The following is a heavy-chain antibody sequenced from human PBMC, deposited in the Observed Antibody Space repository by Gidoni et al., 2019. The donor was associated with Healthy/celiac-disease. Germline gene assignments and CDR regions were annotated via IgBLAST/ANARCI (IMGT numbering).Heavy chain of an antibody. J-gene: IGHJ5*02. Sequence: QVQLQQWGAGLLKPSETLSLTCAVYGGSFSGYYWSWIRQPPGKGLEWIGEINHSGSTNYNPSRKSRVTISVDTSKNQFSLKLSSVTAADTAVYYCARGWVDSNYVGWFDPWGQGTLVTVSS. CDR3: ARGWVDSNYVGWFDP. CDR2: INHSGST. V-gene: IGHV4-34*01. CDR1: GGSFSGYY. D-gene: IGHD4-4*01.